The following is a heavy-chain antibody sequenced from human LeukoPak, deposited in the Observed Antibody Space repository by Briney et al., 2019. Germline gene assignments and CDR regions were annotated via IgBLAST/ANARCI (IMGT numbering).Heavy chain of an antibody. V-gene: IGHV3-15*01. Sequence: GGSLRLSCVASGFSFTSAWMVWVRQAPGKGLGWHGPIKDNIDGGTTDLAAPVTGRFTISRDDSRSTVYPQMDRLKSEDTAVYYCTTDFSHYDLSSGYYSYWGLGTLVTVSS. J-gene: IGHJ4*02. CDR2: IKDNIDGGTT. D-gene: IGHD3-3*01. CDR1: GFSFTSAW. CDR3: TTDFSHYDLSSGYYSY.